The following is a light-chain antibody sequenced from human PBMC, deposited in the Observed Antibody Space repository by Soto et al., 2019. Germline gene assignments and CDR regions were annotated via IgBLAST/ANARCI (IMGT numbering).Light chain of an antibody. Sequence: DIQRTQSPSSLSAALGDRVSITCVASQGISNYLAWYQQKPGKVPRLLIYAASTLRSGVPSRFSGSGSGTDFALTVTNLQPEDAATYYCQRYDSNPFTFGQGTRLEIK. CDR2: AAS. CDR3: QRYDSNPFT. CDR1: QGISNY. V-gene: IGKV1-27*01. J-gene: IGKJ5*01.